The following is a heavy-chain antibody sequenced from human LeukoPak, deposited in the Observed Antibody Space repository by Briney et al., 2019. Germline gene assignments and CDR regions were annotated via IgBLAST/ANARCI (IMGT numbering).Heavy chain of an antibody. CDR3: TTEGRGYSYGYYYYYMDV. J-gene: IGHJ6*03. Sequence: PGGSLRLSCAASGFTFSNAWMSWVRQAPGKGLEWVGRIKSKTDGGTTDYAAPVNGRFTISRDDSKNTLYLQMNSLKTEDTAVYYCTTEGRGYSYGYYYYYMDVWGKGTTVTVSS. CDR2: IKSKTDGGTT. V-gene: IGHV3-15*01. D-gene: IGHD5-18*01. CDR1: GFTFSNAW.